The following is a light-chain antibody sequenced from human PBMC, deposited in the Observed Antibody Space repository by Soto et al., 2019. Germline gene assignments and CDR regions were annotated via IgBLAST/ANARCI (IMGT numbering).Light chain of an antibody. V-gene: IGKV1-5*03. Sequence: DIQMTQSPSTLSASVGDRVTITCRASQSVNMWLAWYQQAPGKAPKLLIYQASTLESGVPSRFSGSGSGTDFTLTISSLQPEDFATYYCQQFNTSPWTFGQGTKVDVK. J-gene: IGKJ1*01. CDR1: QSVNMW. CDR3: QQFNTSPWT. CDR2: QAS.